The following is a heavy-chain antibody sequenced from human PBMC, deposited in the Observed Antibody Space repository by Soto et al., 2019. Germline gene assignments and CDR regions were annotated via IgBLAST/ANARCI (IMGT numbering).Heavy chain of an antibody. J-gene: IGHJ4*02. CDR3: ASHDSSGYYFGY. D-gene: IGHD3-22*01. CDR2: INHSGST. CDR1: GGSFSGYY. Sequence: SETLSLTCAVYGGSFSGYYWSWIRQPPGKGLEWIGEINHSGSTNYNPSLKSRVTISVDTSKNQFSLKLSSVTAADTAVYYCASHDSSGYYFGYWGQGTLVTVSS. V-gene: IGHV4-34*01.